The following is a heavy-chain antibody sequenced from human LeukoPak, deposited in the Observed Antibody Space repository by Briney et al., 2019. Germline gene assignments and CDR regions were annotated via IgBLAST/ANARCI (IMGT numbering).Heavy chain of an antibody. CDR3: ARSSWHDY. CDR2: IKQDGSEK. D-gene: IGHD6-13*01. CDR1: GFTFSDYY. Sequence: GGSLRLSCAASGFTFSDYYMSWVRQAPGKGLEWVANIKQDGSEKYYVDSVKGRFTISRDNAKNSLYLQMNSLRVEDTAMYYCARSSWHDYWGQGTLVTVSS. V-gene: IGHV3-7*01. J-gene: IGHJ4*02.